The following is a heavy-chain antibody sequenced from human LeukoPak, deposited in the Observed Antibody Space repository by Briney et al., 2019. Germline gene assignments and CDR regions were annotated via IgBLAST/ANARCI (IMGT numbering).Heavy chain of an antibody. CDR2: VHISGAT. Sequence: PSETLSLTCAVSGGSITTTNWWCWARQPPGQGLEWIGEVHISGATNYNPSLESRVSMSIDKSKNHLSLEVTSVTAADTAIYYCTRESGAFSPFGFWGEGTLLTVSS. CDR1: GGSITTTNW. D-gene: IGHD1-26*01. V-gene: IGHV4-4*02. J-gene: IGHJ4*02. CDR3: TRESGAFSPFGF.